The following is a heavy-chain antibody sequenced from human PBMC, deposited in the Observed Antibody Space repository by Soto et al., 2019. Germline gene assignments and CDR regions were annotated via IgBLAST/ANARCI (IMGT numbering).Heavy chain of an antibody. CDR1: GGSFSGYY. V-gene: IGHV4-34*01. D-gene: IGHD2-8*01. Sequence: PSETLSLTCAVYGGSFSGYYWSWIRQPPGKGLEWIGEINHSGSTNYNPSLKNRVTISVDTSKNQFFLRLTSVTAADTAVYFCARDLRLKVYHTPYDAFDLWGRATVVTVSS. CDR2: INHSGST. J-gene: IGHJ3*01. CDR3: ARDLRLKVYHTPYDAFDL.